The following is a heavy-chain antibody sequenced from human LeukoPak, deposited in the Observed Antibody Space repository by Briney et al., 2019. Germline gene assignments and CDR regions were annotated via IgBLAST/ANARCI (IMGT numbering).Heavy chain of an antibody. CDR3: AKLRFLEWLLGFDY. CDR2: ISGSGGST. CDR1: GFTFSSYA. J-gene: IGHJ4*02. Sequence: GGSLRLSCAASGFTFSSYAMSWVRQAPGKGLEWVSAISGSGGSTYYADSVKGRFTISRDNSKNTLYLQMNSLRAEDAAVYYCAKLRFLEWLLGFDYWGQGTLVTVSS. V-gene: IGHV3-23*01. D-gene: IGHD3-3*01.